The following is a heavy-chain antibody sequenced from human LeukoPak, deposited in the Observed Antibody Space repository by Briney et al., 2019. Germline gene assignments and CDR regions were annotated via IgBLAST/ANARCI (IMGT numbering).Heavy chain of an antibody. J-gene: IGHJ4*02. Sequence: GESLKISWKGSGYIFTSYWIGWVRQMPGKGLEWMGIIYPGGSDTRFSPSFQGQVTISADKSITTAYLQWSSLKASDTAMYYCATSNDYWGQGTLVTVSS. V-gene: IGHV5-51*01. D-gene: IGHD4/OR15-4a*01. CDR1: GYIFTSYW. CDR2: IYPGGSDT. CDR3: ATSNDY.